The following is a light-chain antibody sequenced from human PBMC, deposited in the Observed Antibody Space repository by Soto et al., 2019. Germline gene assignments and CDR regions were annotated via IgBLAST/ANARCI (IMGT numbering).Light chain of an antibody. V-gene: IGKV3-20*01. CDR1: QSVSSSY. J-gene: IGKJ1*01. Sequence: EIVLTQSPGTLSLSPGERATLSCRASQSVSSSYLAWYQQKPGQAPRLLIYGASSRATVIPDRFSGSGSGTDFPLTISRLEPEDFAVYYWQQYGSSRTFGQGTKVEIK. CDR2: GAS. CDR3: QQYGSSRT.